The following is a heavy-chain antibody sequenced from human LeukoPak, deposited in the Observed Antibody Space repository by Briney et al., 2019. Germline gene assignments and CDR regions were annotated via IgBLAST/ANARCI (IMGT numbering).Heavy chain of an antibody. J-gene: IGHJ3*01. CDR2: IYHDGST. CDR1: GFSISSDYY. CDR3: ARDRYYDPGPAAFDV. D-gene: IGHD3-3*01. Sequence: SETLSLTCNVLGFSISSDYYWGWIRQPPGEGLEWTATIYHDGSTYYNPSLKGRVIISLDTSKNQFSLTLTYVTAADTAVYYCARDRYYDPGPAAFDVWGQGTMVTVSS. V-gene: IGHV4-38-2*02.